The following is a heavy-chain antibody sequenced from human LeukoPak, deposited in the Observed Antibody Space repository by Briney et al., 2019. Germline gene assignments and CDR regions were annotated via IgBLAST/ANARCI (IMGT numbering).Heavy chain of an antibody. CDR3: ARLYLRDHCSSTSCYGLYFDY. Sequence: SETLSLTCAVSGYSITSGYYWGWIRQPPGKGLEWIGSIYHSGSTYYNPSLKTRATISVDTSKNQFSLKLSSVTAADTAVYYCARLYLRDHCSSTSCYGLYFDYWGQGTLVTVSS. CDR2: IYHSGST. D-gene: IGHD2-2*01. CDR1: GYSITSGYY. V-gene: IGHV4-38-2*01. J-gene: IGHJ4*02.